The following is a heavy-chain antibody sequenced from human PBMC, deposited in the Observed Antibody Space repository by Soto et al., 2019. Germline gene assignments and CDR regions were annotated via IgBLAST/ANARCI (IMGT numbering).Heavy chain of an antibody. CDR3: ARTESGYSYGFADV. J-gene: IGHJ6*02. Sequence: GESLKISCKGSGYSFTSYWIGWVRQMPGKGLEWMGIIYPGDSDTRYSTYFQGQVTITADKSISTAYLKWSSMKASNTAMYYCARTESGYSYGFADVWGQGTTVTVSS. CDR1: GYSFTSYW. CDR2: IYPGDSDT. V-gene: IGHV5-51*01. D-gene: IGHD5-18*01.